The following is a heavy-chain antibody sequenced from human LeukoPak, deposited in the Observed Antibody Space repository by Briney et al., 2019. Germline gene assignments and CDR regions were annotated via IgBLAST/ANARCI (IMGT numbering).Heavy chain of an antibody. CDR2: ISYDGSNK. J-gene: IGHJ4*02. Sequence: PGGSLRLSCAASGFTFSSYGMHWVRQAPGKGLEWVAVISYDGSNKYYADSVRGRFTISRDNSKNTLYLQMNSLRAEDTAVYYCAKLTTGTTPIDYWGQGTLVTVS. CDR1: GFTFSSYG. CDR3: AKLTTGTTPIDY. D-gene: IGHD1-1*01. V-gene: IGHV3-30*18.